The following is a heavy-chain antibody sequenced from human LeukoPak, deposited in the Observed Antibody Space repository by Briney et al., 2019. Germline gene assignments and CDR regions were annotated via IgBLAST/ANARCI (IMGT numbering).Heavy chain of an antibody. J-gene: IGHJ4*02. CDR1: VGSISSSSYY. D-gene: IGHD3-16*01. V-gene: IGHV4-39*01. CDR2: IYYSGST. CDR3: ARRDYVWGSYYPFDY. Sequence: PSETLSLTCTVSVGSISSSSYYWGWIRQPPGKGLEWIGSIYYSGSTYYNPSLKSRVTISVDTSKNQFSLKLSSVTAADTAVYYCARRDYVWGSYYPFDYWGQGTLVTVSS.